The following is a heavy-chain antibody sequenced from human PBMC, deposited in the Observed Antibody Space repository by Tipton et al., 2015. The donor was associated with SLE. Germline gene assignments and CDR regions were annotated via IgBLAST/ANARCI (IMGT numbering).Heavy chain of an antibody. CDR1: GFTFSTYS. Sequence: SLRLSCAASGFTFSTYSMNWVRQAPGKGLEWVSVIYSGGSTYYADSVKGRFTISRDNSKNTLYLQMNSLRAEDTAVYYCAREEQSGSYYASYFDYWGQGTLVTVSS. CDR3: AREEQSGSYYASYFDY. D-gene: IGHD1-26*01. J-gene: IGHJ4*02. V-gene: IGHV3-53*01. CDR2: IYSGGST.